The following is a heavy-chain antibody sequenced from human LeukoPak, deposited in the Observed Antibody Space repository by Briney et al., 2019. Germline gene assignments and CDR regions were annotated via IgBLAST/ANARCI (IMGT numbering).Heavy chain of an antibody. CDR2: MNPNSGST. V-gene: IGHV1-8*01. Sequence: GASVKVSCKASGYTFTSYDINWVRQATGQGLEWMGWMNPNSGSTGYAQKFQGRVTMTRNTSISTAYMELSSLRSEDTAVYYCATTGSSWYDYYYYGMDVWGQGTTVTVSS. CDR3: ATTGSSWYDYYYYGMDV. J-gene: IGHJ6*02. D-gene: IGHD6-13*01. CDR1: GYTFTSYD.